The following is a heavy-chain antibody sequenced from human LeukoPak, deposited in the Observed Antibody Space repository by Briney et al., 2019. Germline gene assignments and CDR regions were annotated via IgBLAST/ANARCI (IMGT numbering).Heavy chain of an antibody. J-gene: IGHJ6*02. CDR2: IYYSGST. CDR1: GGSFSSGSYY. CDR3: ASGRYFDWLLYEHCYYGMDV. D-gene: IGHD3-9*01. V-gene: IGHV4-61*01. Sequence: PSETLSLTCTVSGGSFSSGSYYWSWVRQPPGKGLEWIGYIYYSGSTNYNPSLKSRVTISVDTSKNQFSLKLSSVTAADTAVYYCASGRYFDWLLYEHCYYGMDVWGQGTTVTVSS.